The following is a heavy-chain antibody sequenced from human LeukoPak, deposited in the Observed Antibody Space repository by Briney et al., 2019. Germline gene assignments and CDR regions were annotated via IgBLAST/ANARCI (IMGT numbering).Heavy chain of an antibody. D-gene: IGHD6-19*01. Sequence: GGSLRLSCAASGFTFSSYEMNWVRQAPGKGLEWVSYISSSGSTIYYADSVKGRFTISRDNAKNSLYLQMNSLRAEDTAIYYCAKDQRSIAVAGFFDYWGQGTLVTVSS. V-gene: IGHV3-48*03. CDR1: GFTFSSYE. J-gene: IGHJ4*02. CDR2: ISSSGSTI. CDR3: AKDQRSIAVAGFFDY.